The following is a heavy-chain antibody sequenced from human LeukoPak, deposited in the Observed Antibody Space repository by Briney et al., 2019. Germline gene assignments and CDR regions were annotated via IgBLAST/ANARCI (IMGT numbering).Heavy chain of an antibody. D-gene: IGHD5-12*01. CDR1: GFTFSSYA. J-gene: IGHJ4*02. CDR2: ISGSGGST. V-gene: IGHV3-23*01. Sequence: GGFLRLSCAASGFTFSSYAMSWVRQAPGKGLEWVSAISGSGGSTYYADSVKGRFTISRDNSKNTLYLQMNSLRAEDSALYYCAKVRVGTSDCFDYWGQGTLVTVSS. CDR3: AKVRVGTSDCFDY.